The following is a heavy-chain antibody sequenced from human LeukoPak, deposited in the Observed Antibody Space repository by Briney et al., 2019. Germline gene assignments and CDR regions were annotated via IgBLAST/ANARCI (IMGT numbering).Heavy chain of an antibody. CDR1: GFTFSSYG. CDR2: ISIYNGNT. J-gene: IGHJ4*02. V-gene: IGHV1-18*04. D-gene: IGHD2-2*01. CDR3: ARDCRTTSCQVDY. Sequence: GASVKVSCKTSGFTFSSYGISWVRQAPGQGLEWMGWISIYNGNTNYAQKFQGRVTMTTDTSTNTVYMELRSLTSDDTAVYFCARDCRTTSCQVDYWGQGTLVTVSS.